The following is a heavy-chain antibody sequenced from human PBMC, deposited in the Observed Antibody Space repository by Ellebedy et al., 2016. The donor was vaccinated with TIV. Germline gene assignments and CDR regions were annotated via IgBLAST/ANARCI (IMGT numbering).Heavy chain of an antibody. CDR3: ARGTYSSSWYGMDF. CDR1: GGTFSSYS. D-gene: IGHD6-13*01. V-gene: IGHV1-69*06. J-gene: IGHJ4*02. CDR2: IIPIFGTP. Sequence: AASVKVSCKASGGTFSSYSMIWVRQAPGQGLEWMGGIIPIFGTPDYAQSFQGRVTITADTSTSTAYMELSSLRSADTAVYYGARGTYSSSWYGMDFWGQGTPVTVSS.